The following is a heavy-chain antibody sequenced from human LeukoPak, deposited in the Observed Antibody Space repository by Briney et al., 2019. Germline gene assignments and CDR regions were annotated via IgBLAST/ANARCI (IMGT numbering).Heavy chain of an antibody. Sequence: SETLSLTCTVSGGFISSSSYYWGWIRQPPGKGLEWIGSIYYSGSTYYNPSLKSRVTISVDTSKNQFSLKLSSVTAADTAVYYCARSIGYSYGYSAYYFDYWGQGTLVTVSS. V-gene: IGHV4-39*01. J-gene: IGHJ4*02. CDR1: GGFISSSSYY. D-gene: IGHD5-18*01. CDR2: IYYSGST. CDR3: ARSIGYSYGYSAYYFDY.